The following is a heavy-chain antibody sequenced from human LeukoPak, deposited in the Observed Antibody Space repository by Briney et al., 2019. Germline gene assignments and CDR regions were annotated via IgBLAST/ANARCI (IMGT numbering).Heavy chain of an antibody. CDR2: INHSGST. J-gene: IGHJ4*02. V-gene: IGHV4-34*01. Sequence: SETLSLTCAVYGGSFSGYYWSWIRQPPGKGLEWIGEINHSGSTNYNPSLKSRVTISVDTSKNQFSLKLSSVTAADTAVYYCATGVHGIAAAGDYYFDYWGQGTLVTVSS. CDR1: GGSFSGYY. D-gene: IGHD6-13*01. CDR3: ATGVHGIAAAGDYYFDY.